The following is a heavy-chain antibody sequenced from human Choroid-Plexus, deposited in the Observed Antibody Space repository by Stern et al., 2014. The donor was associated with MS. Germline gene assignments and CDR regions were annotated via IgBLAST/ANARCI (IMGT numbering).Heavy chain of an antibody. V-gene: IGHV3-30*18. J-gene: IGHJ4*02. CDR1: GFTFSTYG. D-gene: IGHD6-19*01. CDR3: AKDRGSGWSLDY. CDR2: ISHDGSKK. Sequence: VQLVQSGGGVVQPGRSLRLSCAGSGFTFSTYGMHWVRQAPGKGLEWMALISHDGSKKDYVDSVKGRFTISRDNSKNTMYVHMNSLRDEDTAVYYCAKDRGSGWSLDYWGQGTLVIVSS.